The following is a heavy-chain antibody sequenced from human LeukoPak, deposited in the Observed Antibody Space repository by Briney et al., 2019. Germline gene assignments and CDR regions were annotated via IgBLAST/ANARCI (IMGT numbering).Heavy chain of an antibody. D-gene: IGHD6-13*01. V-gene: IGHV1-2*02. CDR1: GYTFTGYY. CDR3: AREVSSSSCNWFDP. Sequence: ASVKVSCKASGYTFTGYYMHWVRQAPGQGLGWMGWINPNSGGTNYAQKFQGRVTITRDTSISTAYMELSRLRSDDTAVYYCAREVSSSSCNWFDPWGQGTLVTVSS. J-gene: IGHJ5*02. CDR2: INPNSGGT.